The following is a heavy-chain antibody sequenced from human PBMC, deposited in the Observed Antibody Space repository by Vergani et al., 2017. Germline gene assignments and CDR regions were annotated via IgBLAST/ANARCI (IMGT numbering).Heavy chain of an antibody. J-gene: IGHJ6*03. CDR2: ISSSGSTI. V-gene: IGHV3-11*04. Sequence: QVQLAESGGGLVKPGGSLRLSCAASGFTFSDYYMSWIRQAPGKGLEWVSYISSSGSTIYYADSVKGRFTISRDNAKNSLYLQMNSLRTQDTAVYYCAKAGSVTSGSLQYNFYMDVWGKGTTVTVS. CDR1: GFTFSDYY. CDR3: AKAGSVTSGSLQYNFYMDV. D-gene: IGHD3-10*01.